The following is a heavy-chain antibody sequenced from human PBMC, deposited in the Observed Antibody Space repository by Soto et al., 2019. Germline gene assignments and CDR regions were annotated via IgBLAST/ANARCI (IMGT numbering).Heavy chain of an antibody. Sequence: LSLTCTVSVGSITSGGCFWSWIRQHPGKGLEWIGYIYYSGSTYYNPSLKSRVTISVDTSKNQFSLKLNSVTAADTAVYYCARCMTTISPGGDYYYGMDVWGQGATVTVSS. V-gene: IGHV4-31*03. D-gene: IGHD4-4*01. J-gene: IGHJ6*02. CDR3: ARCMTTISPGGDYYYGMDV. CDR2: IYYSGST. CDR1: VGSITSGGCF.